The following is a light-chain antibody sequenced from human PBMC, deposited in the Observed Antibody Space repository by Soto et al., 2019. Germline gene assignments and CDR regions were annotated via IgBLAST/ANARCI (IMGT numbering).Light chain of an antibody. J-gene: IGKJ5*01. V-gene: IGKV3-11*01. CDR3: QQHGQWPIT. CDR1: QSVSSS. Sequence: EIVLTQSPATLSLSPGERATLSCRASQSVSSSLAWYQQKPGQSPRLLIYDTSNRATGIPARFSGSGSGTDFTLTISSLEPEDFATYYCQQHGQWPITFGQGTRLEIK. CDR2: DTS.